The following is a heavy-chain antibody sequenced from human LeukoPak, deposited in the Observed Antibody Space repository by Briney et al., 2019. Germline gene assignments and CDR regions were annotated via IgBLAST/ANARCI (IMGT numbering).Heavy chain of an antibody. Sequence: ASVKVSCKASGYTFTSYYMHWERQAPGQGLEWMGIINPSGGSTSYAQKFQGRVTMTRDTTTSTVYMGLIILRDEDLTVYHCARDSNQWNWFDPWSQGPLVTLSS. D-gene: IGHD2-8*01. V-gene: IGHV1-46*01. CDR3: ARDSNQWNWFDP. J-gene: IGHJ5*02. CDR1: GYTFTSYY. CDR2: INPSGGST.